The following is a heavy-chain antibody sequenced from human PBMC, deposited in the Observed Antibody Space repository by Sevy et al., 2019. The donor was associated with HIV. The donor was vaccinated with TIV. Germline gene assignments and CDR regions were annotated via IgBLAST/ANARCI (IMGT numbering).Heavy chain of an antibody. D-gene: IGHD2-21*02. J-gene: IGHJ4*02. CDR2: IYYSGST. CDR1: GGSISSGVYY. CDR3: AREPTYCGGDCLDY. Sequence: SETLSLTCTVSGGSISSGVYYWSWIRQPPGKGLEWIGYIYYSGSTYYNPSLKSRVTISVDTSKNQFSLKLSSVTAADTAVYYCAREPTYCGGDCLDYWGQGTLVTVSS. V-gene: IGHV4-30-4*01.